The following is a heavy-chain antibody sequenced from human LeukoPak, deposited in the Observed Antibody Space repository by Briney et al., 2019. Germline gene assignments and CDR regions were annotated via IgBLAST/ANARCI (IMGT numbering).Heavy chain of an antibody. CDR2: IYHSGST. CDR1: GYSISSGYY. V-gene: IGHV4-38-2*02. CDR3: ASDRGVIIT. D-gene: IGHD3-10*01. J-gene: IGHJ4*02. Sequence: SETLSLTRTVSGYSISSGYYWGWIRQPPGKGLEWIGSIYHSGSTYYNPSLKSRVTISVDTSKNQFSLKLSSVTAADTAVYYCASDRGVIITWSQGTLVTVSS.